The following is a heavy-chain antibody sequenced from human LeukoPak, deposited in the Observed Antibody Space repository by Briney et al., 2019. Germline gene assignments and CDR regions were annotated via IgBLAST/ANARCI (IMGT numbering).Heavy chain of an antibody. J-gene: IGHJ4*02. D-gene: IGHD5-12*01. CDR2: IYYGGST. CDR3: ATDLGGYDFAY. Sequence: SETLSLTCSVSGDSINSNYWSWMRQPPGKGLEWIGYIYYGGSTNYNPSLKSRVSMSVDTSKNQFSLKLTSVTAADTAVYYCATDLGGYDFAYWGQGSLVTVSS. CDR1: GDSINSNY. V-gene: IGHV4-59*08.